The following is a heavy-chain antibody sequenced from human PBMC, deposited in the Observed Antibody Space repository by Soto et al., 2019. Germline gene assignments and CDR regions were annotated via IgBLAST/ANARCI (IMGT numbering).Heavy chain of an antibody. Sequence: QITLKESGPTLVKPTQTLTLTCTFSGFSLTTSEVGVGWIRQPPGKALEWLALIYWDDDERYNPSLENRLIITKDTSKNQVVLSMTNMDPVDTATYYCPHIRPGSGSYSFDSWGQGTLVIVSS. CDR3: PHIRPGSGSYSFDS. CDR2: IYWDDDE. J-gene: IGHJ4*02. CDR1: GFSLTTSEVG. D-gene: IGHD3-10*01. V-gene: IGHV2-5*02.